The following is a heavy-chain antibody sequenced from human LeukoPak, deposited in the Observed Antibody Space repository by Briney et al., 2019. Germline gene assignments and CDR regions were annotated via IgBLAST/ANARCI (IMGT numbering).Heavy chain of an antibody. CDR2: IYYSGST. CDR1: GGSISSYY. J-gene: IGHJ6*03. V-gene: IGHV4-59*01. CDR3: ARAYCGGDCQYYYYYYMDV. Sequence: SETLSLTCTVSGGSISSYYWSWIRQPPGKGLEWIGYIYYSGSTNYNPSLKSRVTISVDTSKNQFSLKLSSVTAADTAVYYCARAYCGGDCQYYYYYYMDVWGKGTTVTVSS. D-gene: IGHD2-21*02.